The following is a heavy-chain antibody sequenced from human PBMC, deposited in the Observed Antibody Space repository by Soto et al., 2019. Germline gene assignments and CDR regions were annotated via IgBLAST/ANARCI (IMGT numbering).Heavy chain of an antibody. Sequence: GGSLRLSCAASGFTFSNYGVHWVRQAPVNGLEFVAVVWYDLSNKYYADSVKGRFTISRDNSKETVFLQMYSLSPEDTAVYYCARDTFARYIDYWGQGNPVTVSS. CDR1: GFTFSNYG. CDR3: ARDTFARYIDY. V-gene: IGHV3-33*01. CDR2: VWYDLSNK. D-gene: IGHD3-16*01. J-gene: IGHJ4*02.